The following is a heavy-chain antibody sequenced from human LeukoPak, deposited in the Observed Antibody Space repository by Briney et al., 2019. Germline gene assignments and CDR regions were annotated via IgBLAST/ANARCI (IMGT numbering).Heavy chain of an antibody. CDR1: GFTFSSYS. CDR2: ISSSSSYI. D-gene: IGHD6-19*01. CDR3: ARDGGSAWFFRY. Sequence: SGGSLRLSCAASGFTFSSYSMNWVRQAPGKGLEWVSSISSSSSYIYYADSVKGRFTISRDNAKNSLSLQMNSLRAEDTAVYYCARDGGSAWFFRYWGQGTLVTVSS. V-gene: IGHV3-21*01. J-gene: IGHJ4*02.